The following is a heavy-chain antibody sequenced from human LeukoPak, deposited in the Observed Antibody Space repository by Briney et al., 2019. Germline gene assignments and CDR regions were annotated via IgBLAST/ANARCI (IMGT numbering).Heavy chain of an antibody. CDR1: GGSISSGGYY. Sequence: PSETLSLTCTVSGGSISSGGYYWSWIRQHPGKGLEWIGCIYYSGSTYYNPSLKSRVTISVDTSKNQSSLKLSSVTAADTAVYYCARGRRYTRTTERYYFDYWGQGTLVTVSS. D-gene: IGHD3-16*02. CDR3: ARGRRYTRTTERYYFDY. J-gene: IGHJ4*02. CDR2: IYYSGST. V-gene: IGHV4-31*03.